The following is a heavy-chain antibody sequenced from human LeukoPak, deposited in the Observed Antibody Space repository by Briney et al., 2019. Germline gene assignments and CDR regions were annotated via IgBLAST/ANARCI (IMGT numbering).Heavy chain of an antibody. J-gene: IGHJ4*02. CDR2: VNHSGST. CDR1: GGSFSPYC. V-gene: IGHV4-34*01. D-gene: IGHD2-21*02. Sequence: SETLSLTCAVYGGSFSPYCWSWIRQPPGKGLEWIGEVNHSGSTNYNPSLKSRVTISVDTSKNQFSLKLSSVTAADTAVYYCARGGFYCGRDCYVDYWGQGTLVTVSS. CDR3: ARGGFYCGRDCYVDY.